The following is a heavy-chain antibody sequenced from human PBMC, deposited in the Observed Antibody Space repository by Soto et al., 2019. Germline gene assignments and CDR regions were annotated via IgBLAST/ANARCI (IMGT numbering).Heavy chain of an antibody. CDR1: GGTFSSYA. Sequence: GASVKVSCKASGGTFSSYAISWVRQAPGQGLEWMGGIIPNSGTANYAQKFQGRVTMTRNTSISTAYMELSSLRSEDTAVYYCARGQRAFDIWGQGTMVTVSS. CDR2: IIPNSGTA. V-gene: IGHV1-69*05. J-gene: IGHJ3*02. CDR3: ARGQRAFDI.